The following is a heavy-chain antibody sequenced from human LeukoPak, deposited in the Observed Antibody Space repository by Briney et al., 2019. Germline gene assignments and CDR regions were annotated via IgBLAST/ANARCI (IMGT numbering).Heavy chain of an antibody. D-gene: IGHD3-16*01. Sequence: GGSLRLSCAASGFIFSKAWMAWVRQAPGKGLEWVGHIKTEAEDGTTDYAAPVKGRFTISRDDAKSTLYLQMDSLNTEDTAVYFCTSALNLVLGELLGYWGQGTLVTVSS. CDR3: TSALNLVLGELLGY. CDR1: GFIFSKAW. CDR2: IKTEAEDGTT. J-gene: IGHJ4*02. V-gene: IGHV3-15*01.